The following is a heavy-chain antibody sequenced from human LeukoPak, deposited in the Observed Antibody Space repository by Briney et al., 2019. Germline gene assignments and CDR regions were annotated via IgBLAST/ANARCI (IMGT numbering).Heavy chain of an antibody. CDR3: ARVPPWFGGPPGAFDI. D-gene: IGHD3-10*01. CDR1: GGSIGSGSYY. Sequence: SQTLSLTCTVSGGSIGSGSYYWSWIRQPAGKGLEWIGRIYTSGSTNYNPSLKSRVTISVDTSKNQFSLKLSSVTAADTAVYYCARVPPWFGGPPGAFDIWGQGTMVTVSS. V-gene: IGHV4-61*02. J-gene: IGHJ3*02. CDR2: IYTSGST.